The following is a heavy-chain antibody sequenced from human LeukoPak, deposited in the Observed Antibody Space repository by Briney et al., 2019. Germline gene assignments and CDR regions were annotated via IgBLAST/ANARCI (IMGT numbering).Heavy chain of an antibody. J-gene: IGHJ4*02. Sequence: GSLRLSCAASGFTVSSNYMSWVRQAPGKGLEWVSVIYSGGSTYYADSVKGRFTISRDNSKNTLYLQMNSLRAEDTAIYYCAKSRSSGSYRGYFDYWGQGTLATVSS. D-gene: IGHD1-26*01. CDR3: AKSRSSGSYRGYFDY. V-gene: IGHV3-66*01. CDR1: GFTVSSNY. CDR2: IYSGGST.